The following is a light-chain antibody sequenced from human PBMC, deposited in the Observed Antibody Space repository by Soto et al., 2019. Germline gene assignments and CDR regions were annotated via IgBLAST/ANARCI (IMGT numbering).Light chain of an antibody. J-gene: IGKJ1*01. V-gene: IGKV3-20*01. CDR1: QSVSSY. CDR2: GAS. CDR3: QQYGSSGT. Sequence: EIVLTQSPSTLSLSPGLRSTVSCRASQSVSSYLAWYQQKPGQAPRLLIYGASNRATGIPDRFSGSGSGTDFTLTISRLEPEDFAVYYCQQYGSSGTFGQGTNVDIK.